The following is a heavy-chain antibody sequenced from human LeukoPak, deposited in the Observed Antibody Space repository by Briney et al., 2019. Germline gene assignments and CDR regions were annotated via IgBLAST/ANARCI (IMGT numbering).Heavy chain of an antibody. J-gene: IGHJ5*02. Sequence: PSETLSLTCAVYGGSFSGYYWSWIRQPPGKGLEWIGEINHSGSTNYNPSLKSRVTISVDTSKNQFSLKLSSVTAADTAVYYCARAGLISGRSKYNWFDPWGQGTLVTVSS. V-gene: IGHV4-34*01. D-gene: IGHD1-26*01. CDR3: ARAGLISGRSKYNWFDP. CDR1: GGSFSGYY. CDR2: INHSGST.